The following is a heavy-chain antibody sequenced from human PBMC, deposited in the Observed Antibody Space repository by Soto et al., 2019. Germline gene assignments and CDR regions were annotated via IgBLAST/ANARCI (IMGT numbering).Heavy chain of an antibody. J-gene: IGHJ4*02. V-gene: IGHV1-69*13. CDR1: GGTLSSYA. CDR3: ARGGTTGTTGYFDY. D-gene: IGHD1-1*01. Sequence: SVKVSCKGSGGTLSSYAISCVRQAPGQGLEWMGGIIPIFGTANYAQKFQGRVTITADESTSTAYMELSSLRSEDTAVYYCARGGTTGTTGYFDYWGQGTLVTVSS. CDR2: IIPIFGTA.